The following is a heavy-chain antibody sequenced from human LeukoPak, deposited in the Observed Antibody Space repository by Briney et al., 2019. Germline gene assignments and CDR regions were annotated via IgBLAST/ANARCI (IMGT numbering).Heavy chain of an antibody. CDR1: GFTFSSYG. V-gene: IGHV3-30*02. CDR3: AKSRGSYWVPEFDY. Sequence: GGSLRLSCAASGFTFSSYGMHWVRQAPGKGLEWVAFIRYDVSNKYYADSVKGRFTISRDNSKNTLYLQMNSLRAEDTAIYYCAKSRGSYWVPEFDYWGQGTLVTVSS. D-gene: IGHD1-26*01. J-gene: IGHJ4*02. CDR2: IRYDVSNK.